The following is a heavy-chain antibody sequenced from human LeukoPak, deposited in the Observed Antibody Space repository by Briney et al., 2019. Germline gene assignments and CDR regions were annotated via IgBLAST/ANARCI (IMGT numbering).Heavy chain of an antibody. CDR1: GGSISSSNYY. CDR2: IYHSGST. CDR3: ARGPRLYYGMDV. J-gene: IGHJ6*02. Sequence: SETLSLTCTVSGGSISSSNYYWSWIRQPPGKGLEWIGYIYHSGSTYYNPSLKSRVTISVDRSKNQFSLKLSSVTAADTAVYYCARGPRLYYGMDVWGQGTTVTVSS. V-gene: IGHV4-30-2*01.